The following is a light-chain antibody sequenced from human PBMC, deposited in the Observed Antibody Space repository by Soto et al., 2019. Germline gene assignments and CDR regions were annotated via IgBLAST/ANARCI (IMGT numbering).Light chain of an antibody. V-gene: IGKV3-15*01. CDR3: QQYKNWPLT. CDR2: GAS. J-gene: IGKJ4*01. Sequence: EIVMTQSPATLSVSPGERATLSCRSSQSVSSNLAWYQQKPGQAPRLLIYGASTRATGIPARFSGSGSGTEFTLTISSLQSEDFAVYYCQQYKNWPLTFGGGIKVEIK. CDR1: QSVSSN.